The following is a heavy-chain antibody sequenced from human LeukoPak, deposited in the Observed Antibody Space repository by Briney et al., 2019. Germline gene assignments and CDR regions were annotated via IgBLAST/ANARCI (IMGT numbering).Heavy chain of an antibody. CDR1: GGSISGYE. J-gene: IGHJ4*02. V-gene: IGHV4-59*01. D-gene: IGHD5-18*01. Sequence: SETLSHTCTDRGGSISGYEWSRIRQPPGKGLEWIGHIYSRGSTNYNPSLKSRVTISVDTSKNQFSLKVRSVTAADTAVYYCARGGVQLPPYYFDYSGPGTLVTVSS. CDR2: IYSRGST. CDR3: ARGGVQLPPYYFDY.